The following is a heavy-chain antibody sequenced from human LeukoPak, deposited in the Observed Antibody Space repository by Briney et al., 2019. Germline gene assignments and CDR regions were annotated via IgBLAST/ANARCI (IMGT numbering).Heavy chain of an antibody. J-gene: IGHJ5*02. V-gene: IGHV3-23*01. CDR3: AKVEGSHSSSPVGA. Sequence: GGSLRLSCAASGFTFSSYAMSWVRQASGKGLEWVSAISGSGGSTYYADSVKGRFTISRDNSKNTLYLQMNSLRAEDTAVYCCAKVEGSHSSSPVGAWGQGTLVTVSS. CDR1: GFTFSSYA. CDR2: ISGSGGST. D-gene: IGHD6-6*01.